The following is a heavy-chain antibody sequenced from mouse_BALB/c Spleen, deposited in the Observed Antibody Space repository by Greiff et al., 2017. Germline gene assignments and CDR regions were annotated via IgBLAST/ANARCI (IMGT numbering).Heavy chain of an antibody. V-gene: IGHV5-6*01. CDR3: ARHGGGYDDGAWFAY. CDR1: GFTFSSYG. CDR2: ISSGGSYT. Sequence: EVHLVESGGDLVKPGGSLKLSCAASGFTFSSYGMSWVRQTPDKRLEWVATISSGGSYTYYPDSVKGRFTISRDNAKNTLYLQMSSLKSEDTAMYYCARHGGGYDDGAWFAYWGQGTLVTVSA. D-gene: IGHD2-2*01. J-gene: IGHJ3*01.